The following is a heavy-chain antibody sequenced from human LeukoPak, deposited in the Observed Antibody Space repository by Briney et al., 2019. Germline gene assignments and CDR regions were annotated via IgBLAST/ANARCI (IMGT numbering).Heavy chain of an antibody. D-gene: IGHD5-12*01. Sequence: GGSLRLSYAASGFTFSSYWMHWVRQAPGKGLVWVSRINSDGSSTSYADSVKGRFTISRDNAKTTLYLQMNSLRAEDTAVYYCARDDSGYDRTYWGQGTLVTVSS. CDR3: ARDDSGYDRTY. CDR1: GFTFSSYW. V-gene: IGHV3-74*01. J-gene: IGHJ4*02. CDR2: INSDGSST.